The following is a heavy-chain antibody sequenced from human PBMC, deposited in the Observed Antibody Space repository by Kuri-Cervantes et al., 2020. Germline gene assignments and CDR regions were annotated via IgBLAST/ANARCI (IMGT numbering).Heavy chain of an antibody. CDR3: AKERPLGVVQGVFDS. V-gene: IGHV3-23*01. CDR2: LSAGGGST. CDR1: GFTFSSYA. J-gene: IGHJ4*02. D-gene: IGHD3-10*01. Sequence: GGSLRLSCAASGFTFSSYAMSWVRQAPGKGLEWVSALSAGGGSTYYADSAKGRFTISRDNSKNTLYLQMNSLRAEDTAVYYFAKERPLGVVQGVFDSWGQGTLVTVSS.